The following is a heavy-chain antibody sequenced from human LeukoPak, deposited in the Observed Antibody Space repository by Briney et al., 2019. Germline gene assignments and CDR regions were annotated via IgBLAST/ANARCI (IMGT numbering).Heavy chain of an antibody. V-gene: IGHV3-7*01. CDR1: GLTLSSYW. D-gene: IGHD3-22*01. J-gene: IGHJ4*02. CDR3: ARDIYYDSSGYYGSVY. Sequence: GGSLRLSCAASGLTLSSYWMTWVRQAPGKGLEWVANIKQDGSDKYYVDSVKGRFTISRDNAKNSLYLQMNSLRAEDTAVYYCARDIYYDSSGYYGSVYWGQGTLVTVSS. CDR2: IKQDGSDK.